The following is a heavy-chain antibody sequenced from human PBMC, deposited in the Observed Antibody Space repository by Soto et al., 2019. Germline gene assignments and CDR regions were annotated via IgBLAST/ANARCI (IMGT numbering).Heavy chain of an antibody. J-gene: IGHJ6*02. CDR3: ALILSSLLNYYYYGMDV. D-gene: IGHD2-15*01. CDR1: GYTFTGYY. CDR2: INPNSGGT. Sequence: QVQLVQSGAEVKKPGASVKVSCKASGYTFTGYYMHWVRQAPGQGLEWMGWINPNSGGTKYAQKFQGRVTMTRDTSISTAYMELSRLRSDDTAVYYCALILSSLLNYYYYGMDVWGQGTTVTVSS. V-gene: IGHV1-2*02.